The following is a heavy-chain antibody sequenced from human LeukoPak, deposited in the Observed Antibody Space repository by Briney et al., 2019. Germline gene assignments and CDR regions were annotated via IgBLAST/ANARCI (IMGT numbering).Heavy chain of an antibody. CDR3: VKFRGIQHYNYHMDV. Sequence: GGSLRLSCAASGFTFSSYAMSWVRQAPEKGLEWVSGLTGSGGNTYYADSVKGRFTISRDNSKNTLSLQMNSLRAEDAAVYYCVKFRGIQHYNYHMDVWGKGTTVTVSS. CDR1: GFTFSSYA. D-gene: IGHD3-10*01. V-gene: IGHV3-23*01. J-gene: IGHJ6*03. CDR2: LTGSGGNT.